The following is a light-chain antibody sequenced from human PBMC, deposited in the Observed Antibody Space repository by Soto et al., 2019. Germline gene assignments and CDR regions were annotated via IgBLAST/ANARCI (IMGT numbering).Light chain of an antibody. J-gene: IGKJ2*01. CDR1: QSVSSN. CDR2: GAS. CDR3: QQYNNCPPST. V-gene: IGKV3-15*01. Sequence: EIVMTQSPATLSVSPGERATLSCRASQSVSSNLAWYQQKPGHAPRLLIYGASTRATGIPARFSGSGSGTEFTLAISSRQSEDFAVFYCQQYNNCPPSTFRQGTKLEIK.